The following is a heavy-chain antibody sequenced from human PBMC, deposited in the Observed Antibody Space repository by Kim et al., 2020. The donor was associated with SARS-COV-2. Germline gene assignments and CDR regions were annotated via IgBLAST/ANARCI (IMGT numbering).Heavy chain of an antibody. Sequence: SETLSLTCTVSGGSISSGGYYWTWIRQHPGKGLEWIGYIYYTGSTYYNPSLKSRVTISVDTSKNQFSLNLSSVTAADTAVYYCATTDCSSTSCYAGTWF. V-gene: IGHV4-31*03. CDR1: GGSISSGGYY. CDR3: ATTDCSSTSCYAGTWF. CDR2: IYYTGST. J-gene: IGHJ5*01. D-gene: IGHD2-2*01.